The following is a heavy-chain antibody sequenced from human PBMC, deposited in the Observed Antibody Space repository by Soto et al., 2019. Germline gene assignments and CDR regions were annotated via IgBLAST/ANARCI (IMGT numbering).Heavy chain of an antibody. V-gene: IGHV4-59*01. CDR3: ARVIGEIYGSGSYFGYYYSYYGMHV. CDR1: GGSISSYY. CDR2: SYYSGST. D-gene: IGHD3-10*01. J-gene: IGHJ6*02. Sequence: SETLSLTCTVSGGSISSYYWSWIRLPPGKGVEWIGYSYYSGSTNYNPSLKSRVTISVDTSKNQFSLKLSPVTAADTAVYYCARVIGEIYGSGSYFGYYYSYYGMHVWGQGTTVTVS.